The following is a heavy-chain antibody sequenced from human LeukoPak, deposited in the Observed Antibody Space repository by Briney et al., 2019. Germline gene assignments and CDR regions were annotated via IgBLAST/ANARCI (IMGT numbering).Heavy chain of an antibody. CDR1: GFTFSIYG. D-gene: IGHD2-21*02. CDR2: IGYDGSNK. V-gene: IGHV3-33*08. CDR3: ARDHSDPYYFDY. J-gene: IGHJ4*02. Sequence: GRSLRLSCAASGFTFSIYGMHWVRQAPGKGLEGVAFIGYDGSNKYYADYVKGRFTISRDNSKNTLYLQMNSLRAEDTAVYYCARDHSDPYYFDYWGQGTLVTVSS.